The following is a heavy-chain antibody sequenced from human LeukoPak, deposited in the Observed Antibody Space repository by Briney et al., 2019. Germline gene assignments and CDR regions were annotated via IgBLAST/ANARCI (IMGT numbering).Heavy chain of an antibody. V-gene: IGHV1-69*05. J-gene: IGHJ6*03. CDR2: IIPIFGTA. D-gene: IGHD2-2*01. CDR1: GGTFSSYA. CDR3: ARGHCSSTSCYHYYYYYMDV. Sequence: GASVKVSCKASGGTFSSYAISWVRQAPGQGLEWMGGIIPIFGTANYAQKFQGRVTITTDESTSTAYMELSSLRSEDTAVYYCARGHCSSTSCYHYYYYYMDVWGKGTTVTDSS.